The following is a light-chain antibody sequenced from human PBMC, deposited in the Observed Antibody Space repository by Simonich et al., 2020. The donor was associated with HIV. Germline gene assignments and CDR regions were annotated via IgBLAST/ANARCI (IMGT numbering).Light chain of an antibody. CDR2: NVS. CDR3: SSYTSSSTVV. CDR1: SRDVGGYNS. Sequence: QSALTQPASVSGSPGQSITISCTGTSRDVGGYNSVSWYQQHPGKAPKLMIYNVSNRPSGVSNRFSGSKSGNTASLTISGLQAEDEADYHCSSYTSSSTVVFGGGTKVTVL. J-gene: IGLJ2*01. V-gene: IGLV2-14*03.